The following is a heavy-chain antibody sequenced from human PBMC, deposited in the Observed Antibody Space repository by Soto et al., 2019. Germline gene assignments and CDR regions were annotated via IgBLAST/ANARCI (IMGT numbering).Heavy chain of an antibody. CDR1: GFTFSSYG. CDR2: ISYDGSNK. Sequence: QVQLVESGGGVVQPGRSLRLSCAASGFTFSSYGMQWVRQAPGKGLELVAVISYDGSNKYYADSVKGRFTISRDNSKNTLYLQMNSLRAEDTAVYYCAKGPAIVLVPAAMNYYYGMDVWGQVTTVTVSS. D-gene: IGHD2-2*01. V-gene: IGHV3-30*18. J-gene: IGHJ6*02. CDR3: AKGPAIVLVPAAMNYYYGMDV.